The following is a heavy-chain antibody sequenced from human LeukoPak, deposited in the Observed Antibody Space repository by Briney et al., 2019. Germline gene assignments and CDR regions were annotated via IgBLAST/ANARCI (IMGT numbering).Heavy chain of an antibody. J-gene: IGHJ3*02. CDR3: ARARIGGIVVVPAARDAFDI. CDR1: GGSISSYY. V-gene: IGHV4-59*01. D-gene: IGHD2-2*01. CDR2: IYYSGST. Sequence: SETLSLTCTVSGGSISSYYWSWIRQPPGKGLEWIGCIYYSGSTNYNPSLKSRVTISVDTSKNQFSLKLSSVTAADTAVYYCARARIGGIVVVPAARDAFDIWGQGTMVTVSS.